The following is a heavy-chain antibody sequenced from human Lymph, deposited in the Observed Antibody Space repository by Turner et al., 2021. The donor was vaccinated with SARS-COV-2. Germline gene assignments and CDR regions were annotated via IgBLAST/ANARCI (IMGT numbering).Heavy chain of an antibody. CDR3: ARGAAYCSGGSCYRKGFDY. Sequence: QLQLVQSGAELTKSGSWLVTPCKAPGGTFSSSAISWVRQAPGQGLKWMVGIVPIIGTVNYAQRFQGRVTITADESTSTAYMELRILRSKDTAVYYCARGAAYCSGGSCYRKGFDYWGQGTPVTVSS. D-gene: IGHD2-15*01. CDR2: IVPIIGTV. V-gene: IGHV1-69*01. J-gene: IGHJ4*02. CDR1: GGTFSSSA.